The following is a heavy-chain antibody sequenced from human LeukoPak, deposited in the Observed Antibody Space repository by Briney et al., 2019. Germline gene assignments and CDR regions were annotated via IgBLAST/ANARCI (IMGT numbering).Heavy chain of an antibody. CDR3: ASPPYYYDSSGYYYGFYY. Sequence: PSETLSLTCTVSGYSISSGYYWGWIRQPPGKGLEWIGSIYHSGSTYYNPSLKSRVTISVDTSKNQFSLKLSSVTAADTAVYYCASPPYYYDSSGYYYGFYYWGQGTLVTVSS. D-gene: IGHD3-22*01. V-gene: IGHV4-38-2*02. CDR1: GYSISSGYY. CDR2: IYHSGST. J-gene: IGHJ4*02.